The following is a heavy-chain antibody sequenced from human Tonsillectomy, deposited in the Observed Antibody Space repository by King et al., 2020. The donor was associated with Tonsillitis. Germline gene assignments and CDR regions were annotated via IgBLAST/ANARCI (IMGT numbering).Heavy chain of an antibody. CDR1: GFTFSSYG. CDR2: ISGSGGYT. D-gene: IGHD3-16*01. J-gene: IGHJ4*02. Sequence: VQLVESGGGLVQPGGSLRLSCAASGFTFSSYGMSWVRQAPGKGLEWVSAISGSGGYTYSADSVKGRFTISRDNSKNTLYLQMNSLRAEDTAVYYCAKDRALFAEGYYFDYWGQGTLVTVSS. CDR3: AKDRALFAEGYYFDY. V-gene: IGHV3-23*04.